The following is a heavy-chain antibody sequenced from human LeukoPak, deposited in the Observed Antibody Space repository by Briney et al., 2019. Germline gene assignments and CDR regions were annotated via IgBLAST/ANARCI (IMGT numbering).Heavy chain of an antibody. CDR2: INAGNGNT. CDR1: GYTFTSYA. J-gene: IGHJ4*02. Sequence: ASVKVSCKASGYTFTSYAMHWVRQAPGQRLEWMGWINAGNGNTKYSQEFQGRVTITRDTSASTAYMELSSLRAEDTAVYYCARDLVGSHTSYSSGAWDYWGQGTLVTVSS. CDR3: ARDLVGSHTSYSSGAWDY. V-gene: IGHV1-3*03. D-gene: IGHD3-9*01.